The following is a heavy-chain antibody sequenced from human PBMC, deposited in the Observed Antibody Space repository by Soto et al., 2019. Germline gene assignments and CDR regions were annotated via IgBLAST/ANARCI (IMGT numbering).Heavy chain of an antibody. CDR3: AREGIVVVPAAIARTYYMDV. Sequence: SETLSLTCAVYGGSFSGYYWSWIRQPPGKGLEWIGEINHSGSTNYNPSLKSRVTISVDTSKNQFSLKLSSVTAADTVVYYFAREGIVVVPAAIARTYYMDVWGKGTTVTVSS. CDR1: GGSFSGYY. V-gene: IGHV4-34*01. J-gene: IGHJ6*03. CDR2: INHSGST. D-gene: IGHD2-2*01.